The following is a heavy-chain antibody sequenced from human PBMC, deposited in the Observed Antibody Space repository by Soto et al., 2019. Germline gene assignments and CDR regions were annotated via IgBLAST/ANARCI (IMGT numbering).Heavy chain of an antibody. Sequence: SETLSLTCTVSGGSISSSSYYWGWIRQPPGKGLEWIGSIYYSGSTYYNPSLKSRVTISVGTSKNQFSLKLSSVTAADTAVYYCARHRAITIFGVVIPQPFDYWGQGTLVTVSS. V-gene: IGHV4-39*01. CDR3: ARHRAITIFGVVIPQPFDY. CDR2: IYYSGST. D-gene: IGHD3-3*01. J-gene: IGHJ4*02. CDR1: GGSISSSSYY.